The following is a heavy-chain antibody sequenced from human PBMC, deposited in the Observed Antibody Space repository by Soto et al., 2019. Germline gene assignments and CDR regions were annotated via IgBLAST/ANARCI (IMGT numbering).Heavy chain of an antibody. CDR1: GFTFNTCG. Sequence: EVQLVESGGVLAQPGGSLRLSCAASGFTFNTCGMNWVRQAPGKGLEWISYISVTSTTIHYADSVKGRFAISRDNAKNSLYLEMDSLRVEDTAVYYCARDGAMTGVFDYWGPGTVVTLSS. CDR3: ARDGAMTGVFDY. CDR2: ISVTSTTI. V-gene: IGHV3-48*01. D-gene: IGHD3-9*01. J-gene: IGHJ4*02.